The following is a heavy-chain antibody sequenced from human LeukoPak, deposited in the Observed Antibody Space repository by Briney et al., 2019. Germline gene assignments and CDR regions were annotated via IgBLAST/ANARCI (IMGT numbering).Heavy chain of an antibody. Sequence: NPSETLSLTCAVYGGSFSGYYWSWIRQPPGKGLEWLGEINHSGSTNYNPSLKSRVTISVDTSKNQFSLKPSSVTAADTAVYYCARCYYGSGSSFDYWGQGTLVTVSS. CDR2: INHSGST. CDR3: ARCYYGSGSSFDY. CDR1: GGSFSGYY. V-gene: IGHV4-34*01. J-gene: IGHJ4*02. D-gene: IGHD3-10*01.